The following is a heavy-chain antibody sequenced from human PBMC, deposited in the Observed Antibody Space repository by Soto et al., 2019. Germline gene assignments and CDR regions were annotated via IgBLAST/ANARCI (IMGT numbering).Heavy chain of an antibody. CDR3: ARDVSPGSSGLYFDAFDM. CDR2: IRKDGSQR. Sequence: EVQLVESGGGLVQPGGSLTLSCAVSEFAFSSYWMTWVRQAPGKGLEWVANIRKDGSQRSYLDSVRGRFTISRDNSKNSLYLQMNSLRAEDTALYFCARDVSPGSSGLYFDAFDMWGQGTMVTVSS. V-gene: IGHV3-7*05. CDR1: EFAFSSYW. J-gene: IGHJ3*02. D-gene: IGHD6-25*01.